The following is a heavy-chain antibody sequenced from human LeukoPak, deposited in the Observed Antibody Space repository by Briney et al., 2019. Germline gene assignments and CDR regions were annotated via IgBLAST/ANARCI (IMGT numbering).Heavy chain of an antibody. D-gene: IGHD2-15*01. CDR2: IRYDGSTT. Sequence: GRSLRLSCAASGFTFTNYAIHWVRQAPGKGLDWVAIIRYDGSTTYSTPVKGRFTISRDNSKNTVYLQMNSLGAEDTAVYYCAKALEDCSGGGCFSGYMDVWGKGTTVTVSS. CDR3: AKALEDCSGGGCFSGYMDV. CDR1: GFTFTNYA. J-gene: IGHJ6*03. V-gene: IGHV3-33*06.